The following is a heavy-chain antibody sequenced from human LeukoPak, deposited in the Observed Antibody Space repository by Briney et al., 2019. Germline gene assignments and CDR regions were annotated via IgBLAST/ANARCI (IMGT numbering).Heavy chain of an antibody. Sequence: PGGSLRLSCAASGFTFSSYAMSWVRQAPGKGLEWVSAISGSGGSTYYADSVTGRFTISRDNSKNTLYLQMNSLRAEDTAVYYCANGVTYGDSPFDYWGQGTLVTVSS. J-gene: IGHJ4*02. CDR2: ISGSGGST. V-gene: IGHV3-23*01. D-gene: IGHD4-17*01. CDR1: GFTFSSYA. CDR3: ANGVTYGDSPFDY.